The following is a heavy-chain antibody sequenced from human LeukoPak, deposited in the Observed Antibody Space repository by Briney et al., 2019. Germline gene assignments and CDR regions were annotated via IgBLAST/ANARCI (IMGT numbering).Heavy chain of an antibody. D-gene: IGHD3-22*01. CDR1: GYTFTTYD. CDR2: MDPNSGNT. V-gene: IGHV1-8*01. CDR3: ARTYYYDSADFRTLYGMDV. J-gene: IGHJ6*02. Sequence: ASVKVSCKASGYTFTTYDINWVRQATGQGLEWMGWMDPNSGNTGYAQKFQGRVTMTRNTSIWTAYMELSSLRSEDTAVYYCARTYYYDSADFRTLYGMDVWGQGTTVTVSS.